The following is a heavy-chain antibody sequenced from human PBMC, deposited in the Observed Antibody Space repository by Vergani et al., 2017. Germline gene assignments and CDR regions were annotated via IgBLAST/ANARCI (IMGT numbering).Heavy chain of an antibody. D-gene: IGHD3-10*01. CDR3: ARRSSGSLFPDY. V-gene: IGHV3-23*01. J-gene: IGHJ4*02. CDR1: GFTFSSYA. CDR2: ISGSGGST. Sequence: EVQLLESGGGLVQPGGSLRLSCAASGFTFSSYAMSWVRQAPGKGLEWVSAISGSGGSTYYADSVKGRFTISRDNSISTAYLQWSSLKASDTAMYYCARRSSGSLFPDYWGQGTLVTVSS.